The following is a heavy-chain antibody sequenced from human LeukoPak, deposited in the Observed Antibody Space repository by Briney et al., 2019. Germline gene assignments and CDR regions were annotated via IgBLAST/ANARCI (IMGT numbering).Heavy chain of an antibody. CDR2: MNPNSGNT. CDR3: ARGPVVPAARRTNWFDP. D-gene: IGHD2-2*01. Sequence: ASVKVSCKASGYTFTSYDINWVRQATGQGLEWMEWMNPNSGNTGYAQKFQGRVTMTRNTSISTAYMELSSLRSEDTAVYYCARGPVVPAARRTNWFDPWGQGTLVTVSS. CDR1: GYTFTSYD. V-gene: IGHV1-8*01. J-gene: IGHJ5*02.